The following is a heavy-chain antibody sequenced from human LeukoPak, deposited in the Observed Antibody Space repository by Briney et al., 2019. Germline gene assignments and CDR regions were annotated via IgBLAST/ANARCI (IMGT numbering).Heavy chain of an antibody. Sequence: AAVKVSCKASGCTFISYAISWVRQPPGQGLEWVGGIIPICGTANYVQKLQGRLTMTTDTSPRTAYMQLRSLRSDDTAVYYCVRDVGPTYYYDSSGYYGGYWGQGTLVTVSS. CDR1: GCTFISYA. CDR2: IIPICGTA. J-gene: IGHJ4*02. V-gene: IGHV1-18*01. CDR3: VRDVGPTYYYDSSGYYGGY. D-gene: IGHD3-22*01.